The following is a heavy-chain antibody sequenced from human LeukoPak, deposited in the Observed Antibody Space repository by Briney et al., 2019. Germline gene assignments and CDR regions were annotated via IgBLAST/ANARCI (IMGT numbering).Heavy chain of an antibody. Sequence: GGSLRLSCVASGFTFSSYTMSWVRQAPGKGLEWLSCISSSGSIIYYADSVQGRFTISRDNAKNSLYLQMNSLRVEDTAVYYCASGAATGWFDPWGQGTLVTVSS. CDR3: ASGAATGWFDP. J-gene: IGHJ5*02. D-gene: IGHD6-13*01. V-gene: IGHV3-48*03. CDR2: ISSSGSII. CDR1: GFTFSSYT.